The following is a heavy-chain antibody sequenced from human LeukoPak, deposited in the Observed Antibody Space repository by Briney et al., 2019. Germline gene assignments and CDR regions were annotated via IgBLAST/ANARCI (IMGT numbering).Heavy chain of an antibody. CDR1: GYTFTEYY. D-gene: IGHD2/OR15-2a*01. CDR2: INPSGDNT. CDR3: ARGGTTHFYSEDY. Sequence: ASVKVSCKASGYTFTEYYIHWVRQAPGQGLEWMGMINPSGDNTYYAQRFQGRLTMTRGTSPSTVYMELSSLRSEDTAVYYCARGGTTHFYSEDYWGQGTLVTVSS. V-gene: IGHV1-46*01. J-gene: IGHJ4*02.